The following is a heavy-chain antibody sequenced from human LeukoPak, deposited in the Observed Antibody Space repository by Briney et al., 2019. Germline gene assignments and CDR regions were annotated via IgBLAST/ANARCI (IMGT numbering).Heavy chain of an antibody. Sequence: GGSLRLSCATSGFTFRNYGMQWVRQAPGKGLEWVAIIYYDGSNQYYADSVKGRFTISRDNSKNTLYLQLNSLRAEDTAMYHCARDRGQSYFDYWGQGTLVTVSS. CDR3: ARDRGQSYFDY. V-gene: IGHV3-33*01. D-gene: IGHD3-10*01. CDR2: IYYDGSNQ. J-gene: IGHJ4*02. CDR1: GFTFRNYG.